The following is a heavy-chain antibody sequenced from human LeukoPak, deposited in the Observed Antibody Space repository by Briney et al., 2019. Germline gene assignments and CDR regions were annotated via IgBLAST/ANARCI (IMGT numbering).Heavy chain of an antibody. Sequence: PGGSLRLSCTASGFTFGDYAMSWVRQAPGKGLEWVSAICTSGDCTYYGDSVKGRFTISRDNSKNTVYLQMNSLRAEDTAVYYCAKDIVGWTAWGYYYYYYMDVWGKGTTVTVSS. V-gene: IGHV3-23*01. CDR1: GFTFGDYA. D-gene: IGHD1-26*01. CDR3: AKDIVGWTAWGYYYYYYMDV. J-gene: IGHJ6*03. CDR2: ICTSGDCT.